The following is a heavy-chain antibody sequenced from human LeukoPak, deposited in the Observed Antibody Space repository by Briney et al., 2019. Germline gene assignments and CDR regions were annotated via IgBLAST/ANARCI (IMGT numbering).Heavy chain of an antibody. V-gene: IGHV3-23*01. CDR1: GFTFSSYE. J-gene: IGHJ4*02. Sequence: GGSLRLSCAASGFTFSSYEMNWVRQAPGKGLEWVSAISGSGGSTYYADSVKGRFTISRDNSKNTLYLQMNSLRAEDTAVYYCAKSITMIVVVITPDYWGQGTLVTVSS. D-gene: IGHD3-22*01. CDR3: AKSITMIVVVITPDY. CDR2: ISGSGGST.